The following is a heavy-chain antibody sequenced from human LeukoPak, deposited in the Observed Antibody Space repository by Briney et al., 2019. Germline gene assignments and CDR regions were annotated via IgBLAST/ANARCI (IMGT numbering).Heavy chain of an antibody. Sequence: GGSLRLSCAASGFTFSSYDMHWVRQVTGKGLEWVSAIGTTGDTYYPGSVKGRFTISRENAKNSLYLQMNSLRAGDTAVYYCARDETNGFDYWGQGTLVTVSS. V-gene: IGHV3-13*01. D-gene: IGHD1-14*01. CDR3: ARDETNGFDY. J-gene: IGHJ4*02. CDR1: GFTFSSYD. CDR2: IGTTGDT.